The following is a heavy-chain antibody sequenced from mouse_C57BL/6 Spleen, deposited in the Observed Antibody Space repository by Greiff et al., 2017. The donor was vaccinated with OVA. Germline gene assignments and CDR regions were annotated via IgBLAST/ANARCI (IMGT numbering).Heavy chain of an antibody. J-gene: IGHJ3*01. CDR1: GYTFTSYW. D-gene: IGHD5-5*01. V-gene: IGHV1-64*01. CDR2: IHPNSGST. Sequence: QVHVKQPGAELVKPGASVKLSCKASGYTFTSYWMHWVKQRPGQGLEWIGMIHPNSGSTNYNEKFKSKATLTVDKSSSTAYMQLSSLTSEDSAVYYCARVGTTPFAYWGQGTLVTVSA. CDR3: ARVGTTPFAY.